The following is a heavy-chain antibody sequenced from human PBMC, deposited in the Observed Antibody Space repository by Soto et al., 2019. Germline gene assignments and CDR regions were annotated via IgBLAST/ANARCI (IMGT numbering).Heavy chain of an antibody. CDR2: INAGNGNT. J-gene: IGHJ6*02. CDR3: ARDSGGMDV. CDR1: GYTFTSYA. Sequence: ASVKVSCKASGYTFTSYALHWVRQAPGQRLEWMGWINAGNGNTKYSKKLQGRVTITRDTSASTAYMELSSLRSEDTAVEYCARDSGGMDVWGQGTTVTVSS. V-gene: IGHV1-3*01.